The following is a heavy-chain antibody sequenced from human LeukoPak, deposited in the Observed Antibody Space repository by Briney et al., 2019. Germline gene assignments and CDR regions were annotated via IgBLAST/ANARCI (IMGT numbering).Heavy chain of an antibody. D-gene: IGHD3-3*01. CDR3: ARVPRVTVFGVVRRGQDYFDY. CDR2: INPAIGGT. Sequence: ASVKVSCKASGYTFTGYYIHWVRQAPGQGLEWMGRINPAIGGTNYAQKFQGRVTVSRDTSISTAYMELSRLRSDDTAVYYCARVPRVTVFGVVRRGQDYFDYWGQGTLVTVSS. J-gene: IGHJ4*02. V-gene: IGHV1-2*02. CDR1: GYTFTGYY.